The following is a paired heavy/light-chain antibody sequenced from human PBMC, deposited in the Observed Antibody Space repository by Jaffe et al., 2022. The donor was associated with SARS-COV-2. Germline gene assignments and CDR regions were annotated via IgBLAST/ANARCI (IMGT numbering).Light chain of an antibody. Sequence: AFQMTQSPSSLSASVGDRVTITCRASQDIGNDLGWYQQKPGKAPKLLIYAASTLQSGVPSRFSGSRSGTEFTLTISSLQPEDFATYYCLQDNIYPWTFGQGTKVEMK. CDR2: AAS. CDR3: LQDNIYPWT. CDR1: QDIGND. V-gene: IGKV1-6*01. J-gene: IGKJ1*01.
Heavy chain of an antibody. V-gene: IGHV3-7*03. CDR1: GFRFSDYW. J-gene: IGHJ3*01. D-gene: IGHD3-10*01. Sequence: EEQLVESGGTLVQPGGSLRLSCVGSGFRFSDYWMSWVRQAPGKGLEWVANIWQDGIGNFYLDSVKGRFTVSRDNAKNSLYVQMSYLRAEDTAIYYCARFWRSGTSDVFDVWGQGTLVTVSS. CDR3: ARFWRSGTSDVFDV. CDR2: IWQDGIGN.